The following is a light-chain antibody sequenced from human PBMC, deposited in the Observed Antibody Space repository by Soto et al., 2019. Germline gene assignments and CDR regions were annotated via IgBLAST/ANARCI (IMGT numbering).Light chain of an antibody. CDR2: SIS. CDR1: QPIINF. CDR3: QQSYSVPLT. J-gene: IGKJ4*01. V-gene: IGKV1-39*01. Sequence: DIHLTQSPTSLSACVGDNVTITCRASQPIINFLTWYQHKPGKAPILVIYSISNLNSGVPSRFSGSGSGTDFALTISRLQPDDFSTYYCQQSYSVPLTFGGGTNVELK.